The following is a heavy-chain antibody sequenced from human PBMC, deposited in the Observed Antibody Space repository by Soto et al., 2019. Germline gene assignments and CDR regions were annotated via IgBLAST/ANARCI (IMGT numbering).Heavy chain of an antibody. V-gene: IGHV3-23*01. CDR1: GFTISSYA. J-gene: IGHJ4*02. CDR2: ISGGAGST. D-gene: IGHD6-19*01. Sequence: EVQLLESGGGLVQPGGSLRLSCAASGFTISSYAMSWVRQAPGKGLEWVSAISGGAGSTYYADSVKGRFTTSRDNSKSTLYLQMNSLRAEDTAVYYCAARGPYSSGWYLRYWGQGTLVTVSS. CDR3: AARGPYSSGWYLRY.